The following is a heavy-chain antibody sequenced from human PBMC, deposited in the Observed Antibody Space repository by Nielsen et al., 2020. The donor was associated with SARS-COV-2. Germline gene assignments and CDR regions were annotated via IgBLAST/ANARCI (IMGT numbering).Heavy chain of an antibody. J-gene: IGHJ4*02. Sequence: GGSLRLSCAASGFTFDDYGMSWVRQAPGKGLEWVSSITSSSSYIYYADSVKGRFTISRDNAKNSLYLQMNSLRAEDTAVYYCTRRDREIVVAPAGDFDYWGQGTLVTVSS. CDR2: ITSSSSYI. D-gene: IGHD3-22*01. CDR3: TRRDREIVVAPAGDFDY. CDR1: GFTFDDYG. V-gene: IGHV3-21*01.